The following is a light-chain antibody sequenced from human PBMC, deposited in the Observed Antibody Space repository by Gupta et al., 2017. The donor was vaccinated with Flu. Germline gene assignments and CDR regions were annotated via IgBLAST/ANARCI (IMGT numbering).Light chain of an antibody. Sequence: DIVLTQSPATLSLSPGERATLPCWASQIVNNRYLAWYQQKPGQAPRLLISGASYRATGIPDRFSGSGSGIDFTLTISRLEPEDFAVYFCLQYGSSPRTFGQGTKVEIK. V-gene: IGKV3-20*01. CDR1: QIVNNRY. CDR3: LQYGSSPRT. J-gene: IGKJ1*01. CDR2: GAS.